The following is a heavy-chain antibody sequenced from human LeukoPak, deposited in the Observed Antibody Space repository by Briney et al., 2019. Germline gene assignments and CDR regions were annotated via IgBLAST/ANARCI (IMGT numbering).Heavy chain of an antibody. J-gene: IGHJ4*02. V-gene: IGHV4-34*01. D-gene: IGHD3-22*01. CDR3: ASAGYYYDSSGYQHFDY. Sequence: SETLSLTCAVYGGSFSGYYWSWIRQPPGKELEWIGEINHSGSTNYNPSLKSRVTISVDTSKNQFSLKLSSVTAADTAVYYCASAGYYYDSSGYQHFDYWGQGTLVTVSS. CDR2: INHSGST. CDR1: GGSFSGYY.